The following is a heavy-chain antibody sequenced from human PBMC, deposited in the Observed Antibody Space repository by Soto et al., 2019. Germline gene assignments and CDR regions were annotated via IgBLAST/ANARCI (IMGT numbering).Heavy chain of an antibody. V-gene: IGHV1-18*01. CDR3: ARVKIEYGSSGWFDP. J-gene: IGHJ5*02. Sequence: QVQLVQSGAEVKKPGASVKVSCKASGYTFTSYGISWVRQAPGQGLEWMGWISAYNGNTNYAQKLQGRVTKTTDTSTSTAYMELRSLRSDDTAVYYCARVKIEYGSSGWFDPWGQGTLVTVSS. CDR2: ISAYNGNT. D-gene: IGHD6-6*01. CDR1: GYTFTSYG.